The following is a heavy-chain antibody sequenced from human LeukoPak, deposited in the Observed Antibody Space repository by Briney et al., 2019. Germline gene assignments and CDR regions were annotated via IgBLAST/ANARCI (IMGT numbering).Heavy chain of an antibody. D-gene: IGHD3-10*01. CDR1: GFTFSSYG. V-gene: IGHV3-30*18. J-gene: IGHJ5*02. Sequence: GGSLRLSCAASGFTFSSYGMHWVRQAPGKGLEWVAVISYDGSNKYYADSVKGRFTISRDNSKNTLYLQMNSLRAEDTAVYYCAKGGLFRTDNWFDPLGPGNPGHRLL. CDR3: AKGGLFRTDNWFDP. CDR2: ISYDGSNK.